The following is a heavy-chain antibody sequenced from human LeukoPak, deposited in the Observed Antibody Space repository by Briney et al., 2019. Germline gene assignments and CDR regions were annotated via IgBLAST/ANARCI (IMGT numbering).Heavy chain of an antibody. CDR3: AKDRGEVFDY. D-gene: IGHD3-10*01. J-gene: IGHJ4*02. CDR2: IWYDGNNK. Sequence: GRSLRLSCAASGFTFSTYGMHWVRQAPGKGLEWVAGIWYDGNNKYYEDSVKGRFTISRDNSKKTVSLQMNSLRADDTAMYYCAKDRGEVFDYWGQGTLVTVSS. V-gene: IGHV3-33*03. CDR1: GFTFSTYG.